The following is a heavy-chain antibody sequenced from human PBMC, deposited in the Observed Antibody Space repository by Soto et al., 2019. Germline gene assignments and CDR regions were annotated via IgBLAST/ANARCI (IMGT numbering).Heavy chain of an antibody. V-gene: IGHV3-30*18. D-gene: IGHD3-3*01. CDR1: GFTFSNYG. CDR3: AKSYYEVGSGDQASYYCGMDV. CDR2: ISYDGSYE. J-gene: IGHJ6*02. Sequence: QEQLVESGGGVVQPGRSLRLSCAASGFTFSNYGMHWVRQAPGKGLEWMAVISYDGSYEYYADSLKGRLTISRDNSKNTLYVQVKSLRPDDTAVYYCAKSYYEVGSGDQASYYCGMDVWGQGTTVTVSS.